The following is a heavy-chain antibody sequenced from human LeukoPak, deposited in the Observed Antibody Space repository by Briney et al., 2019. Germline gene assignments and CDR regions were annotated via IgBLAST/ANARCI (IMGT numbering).Heavy chain of an antibody. D-gene: IGHD3-10*02. CDR3: ARDLHYYVAMDV. CDR2: INPNTGGT. V-gene: IGHV1-2*02. J-gene: IGHJ6*02. Sequence: ASVKVSCKASGYTFTGYSMHWVRQAPGQGLEWMGWINPNTGGTNYAQKFQGRVTMTRDTSISTAYMELSRLRSDDTAIYYCARDLHYYVAMDVWGQGTTVTVSS. CDR1: GYTFTGYS.